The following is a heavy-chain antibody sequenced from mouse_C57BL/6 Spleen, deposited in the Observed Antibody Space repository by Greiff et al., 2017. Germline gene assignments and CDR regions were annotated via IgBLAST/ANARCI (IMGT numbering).Heavy chain of an antibody. CDR2: ISYDGSN. CDR1: GYSITSGYY. Sequence: VQLKESGPGLVKPSQSLSLTCSVTGYSITSGYYWNWIRQFPGNKLEWMGYISYDGSNNYNPSLKNRISITRDTSKNQFFLKLNSVTTEDTATYYCAREDYGNYVSDYWGQGTTLTVSS. CDR3: AREDYGNYVSDY. D-gene: IGHD2-1*01. J-gene: IGHJ2*01. V-gene: IGHV3-6*01.